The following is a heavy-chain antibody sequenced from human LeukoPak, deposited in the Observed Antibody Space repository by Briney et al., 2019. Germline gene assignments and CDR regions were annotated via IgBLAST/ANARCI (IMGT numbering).Heavy chain of an antibody. D-gene: IGHD5-12*01. V-gene: IGHV1-69*13. CDR2: IIPIFGTA. CDR1: GGTFSSYA. CDR3: ARDRGYSGYDYTYFDY. Sequence: SVKVSCKASGGTFSSYAISWVRQAPGQGLEWMGGIIPIFGTANYAQKFQGRVTITADESTSTAYMELSSLRSEDTAVYYCARDRGYSGYDYTYFDYWGQGTLVTVSS. J-gene: IGHJ4*02.